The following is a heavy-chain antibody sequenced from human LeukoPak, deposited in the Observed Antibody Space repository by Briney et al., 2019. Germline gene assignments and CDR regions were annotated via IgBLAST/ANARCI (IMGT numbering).Heavy chain of an antibody. D-gene: IGHD3-3*01. J-gene: IGHJ4*02. CDR3: AKDLGADDFWSGYYLSFDY. Sequence: GGSLRLSCAASGFTFSSYAMSWVRQAPGKGLEWVSAISGSGGSTYYADSVKGRFTISRDNSKNTLYLQMNSLRAEDTAVYYCAKDLGADDFWSGYYLSFDYWGQGTLVTVSS. CDR1: GFTFSSYA. V-gene: IGHV3-23*01. CDR2: ISGSGGST.